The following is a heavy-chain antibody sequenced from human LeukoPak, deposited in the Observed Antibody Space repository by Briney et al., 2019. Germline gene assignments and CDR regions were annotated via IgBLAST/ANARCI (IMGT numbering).Heavy chain of an antibody. CDR3: ARDRNGGSGWPNWFDP. D-gene: IGHD6-19*01. CDR1: GYTFTGYY. Sequence: ASVKVSCKASGYTFTGYYMHWVRQAPGQGLEWMGWINPNSGGTNYAQKFQGWATMTRDTSISTAYMELSRLRSDDTAVYYCARDRNGGSGWPNWFDPWGQGTLVTVSS. CDR2: INPNSGGT. V-gene: IGHV1-2*04. J-gene: IGHJ5*02.